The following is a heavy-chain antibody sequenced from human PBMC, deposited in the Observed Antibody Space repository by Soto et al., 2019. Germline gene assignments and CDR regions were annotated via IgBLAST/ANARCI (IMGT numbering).Heavy chain of an antibody. J-gene: IGHJ4*02. CDR2: ISSSSSYI. Sequence: KPGGSLRLSCAASGFTFISYSMNWVRQAPGKGLEWVSSISSSSSYIYYADSVKGRFTISRDNAKNSLYLQMNSLRAEDTAVYYCARDHDLGFKYSSGYIGYWGQGTLVTVSS. CDR1: GFTFISYS. V-gene: IGHV3-21*01. D-gene: IGHD6-19*01. CDR3: ARDHDLGFKYSSGYIGY.